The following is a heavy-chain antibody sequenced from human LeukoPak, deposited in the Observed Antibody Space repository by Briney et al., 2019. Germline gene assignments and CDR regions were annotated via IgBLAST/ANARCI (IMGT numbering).Heavy chain of an antibody. CDR3: ARGPTAGNYNWFDP. CDR1: GYTFTSYD. J-gene: IGHJ5*02. CDR2: MNPNSGNT. V-gene: IGHV1-8*01. Sequence: GASVKVSCKASGYTFTSYDINWVRQATGQGLEWMGWMNPNSGNTGYAQKFQGRVTMTRNTSISTAYMELSSLRSEDTAVYYCARGPTAGNYNWFDPWGQGTLVTASS. D-gene: IGHD6-13*01.